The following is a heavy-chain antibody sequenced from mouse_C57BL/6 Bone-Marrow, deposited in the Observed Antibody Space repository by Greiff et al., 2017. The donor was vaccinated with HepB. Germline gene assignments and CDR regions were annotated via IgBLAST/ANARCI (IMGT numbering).Heavy chain of an antibody. D-gene: IGHD1-1*01. J-gene: IGHJ1*03. CDR3: ARDRVYYYGPPYWYFDV. V-gene: IGHV5-16*01. CDR2: INYDGSST. Sequence: EVKVEESEGGLVQPGRSLKLSCTASGFTFSDYYMAWVRQVSEKGLVWVANINYDGSSTYYLDSLKSRCIISRDNAKNILYLHMSSLKSEDTATYYCARDRVYYYGPPYWYFDVWGTGTTVTVSS. CDR1: GFTFSDYY.